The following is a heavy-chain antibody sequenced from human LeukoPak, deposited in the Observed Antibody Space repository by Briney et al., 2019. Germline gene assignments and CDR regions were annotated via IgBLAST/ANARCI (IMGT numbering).Heavy chain of an antibody. D-gene: IGHD2-15*01. CDR2: IYYSGST. CDR1: GGSISSNSYY. J-gene: IGHJ4*02. V-gene: IGHV4-61*01. CDR3: ARDRSYCSGGSCSYYFDY. Sequence: SETLSLTCAVSGGSISSNSYYWSWIRQPPGKGLEWIGYIYYSGSTNYNPSLKSRVTISVDTSKNQFSLKLSSVTAADTAVYYCARDRSYCSGGSCSYYFDYWGQGTLVTVSS.